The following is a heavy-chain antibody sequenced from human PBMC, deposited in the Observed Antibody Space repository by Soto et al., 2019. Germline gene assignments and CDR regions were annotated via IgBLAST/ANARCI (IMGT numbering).Heavy chain of an antibody. Sequence: ASVKVSCKASGGTFSSYTISWVRQAPGQGLEWMGRIIPILGIANYAQKFQGRVTITADKSTSTAYMELSSLRSEDTAVYYCAREGYCSSTSCAFPYYYYYMDVWGKGTTVTVSS. CDR1: GGTFSSYT. CDR3: AREGYCSSTSCAFPYYYYYMDV. J-gene: IGHJ6*03. CDR2: IIPILGIA. V-gene: IGHV1-69*04. D-gene: IGHD2-2*01.